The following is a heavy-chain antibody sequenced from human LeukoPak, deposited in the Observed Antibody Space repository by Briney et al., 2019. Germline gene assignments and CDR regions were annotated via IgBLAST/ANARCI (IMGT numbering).Heavy chain of an antibody. Sequence: GGSLRLSCAASGFTFSSYAMSWVRQAPGKGLEWVSAISGSGGSTHYADSVKGRFTVSRDNAKNTLYLEMNSLRAEDTAVYYCARVDYYGSGTYYDFWGQGTLVTVSS. V-gene: IGHV3-23*01. CDR3: ARVDYYGSGTYYDF. D-gene: IGHD3-10*01. CDR2: ISGSGGST. J-gene: IGHJ4*02. CDR1: GFTFSSYA.